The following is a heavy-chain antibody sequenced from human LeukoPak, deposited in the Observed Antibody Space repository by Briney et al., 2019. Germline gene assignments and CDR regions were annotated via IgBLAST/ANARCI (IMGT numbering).Heavy chain of an antibody. Sequence: SETLSLTCTVSGGSIRSGSYYWSWIRQPAGKGLEWIGRIYTSGSTNYNPSLKSRVTISVDTSKNQFSLKLSSVTAADTAVYYCARGNYDSSGYYSVIDYWGQGTLVTVSS. CDR3: ARGNYDSSGYYSVIDY. CDR2: IYTSGST. V-gene: IGHV4-61*02. CDR1: GGSIRSGSYY. J-gene: IGHJ4*02. D-gene: IGHD3-22*01.